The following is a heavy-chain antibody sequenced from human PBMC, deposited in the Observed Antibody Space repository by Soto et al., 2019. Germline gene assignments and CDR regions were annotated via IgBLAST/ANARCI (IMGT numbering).Heavy chain of an antibody. CDR3: AKVKEVGAITLFDY. J-gene: IGHJ4*02. CDR2: ISGSGGST. CDR1: GFTFSSYG. D-gene: IGHD1-26*01. V-gene: IGHV3-23*01. Sequence: RGSLRLSCAASGFTFSSYGMSWVRQAPGKGLEWVSAISGSGGSTYYADSVKGRFTISRDNSKNTLYLQMNSLRAEDTAVYYCAKVKEVGAITLFDYWGQGTLVTVSS.